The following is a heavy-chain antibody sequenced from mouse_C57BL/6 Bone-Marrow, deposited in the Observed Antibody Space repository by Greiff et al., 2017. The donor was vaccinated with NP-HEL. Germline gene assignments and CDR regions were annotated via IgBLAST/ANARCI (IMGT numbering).Heavy chain of an antibody. J-gene: IGHJ1*03. CDR3: ARYLGRGYFDV. D-gene: IGHD4-1*01. V-gene: IGHV7-1*01. CDR1: GFTFSDFY. CDR2: SRNKANDYTT. Sequence: EVKLVESGGGLVQSVRSLRLSCATSGFTFSDFYMEWVRQAPGKGLEWIAASRNKANDYTTEYSASVKGRFIVSRDTSQSILYLQMNALRAEDTAIYYCARYLGRGYFDVWGTGTTVTVSS.